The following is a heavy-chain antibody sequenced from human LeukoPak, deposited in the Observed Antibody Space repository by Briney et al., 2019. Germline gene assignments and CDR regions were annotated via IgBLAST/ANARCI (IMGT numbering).Heavy chain of an antibody. CDR2: ISSSGSTI. Sequence: GGSLRLSCAASGFTFSSYEMNWVRQAPGKGLEWVSYISSSGSTIYYADSVKGRFTISRDNAKNSLYLQMNSLRAEDTALYYCARDIGEMATTSGYYYYMDVWGKGTTVTVSS. D-gene: IGHD5-24*01. CDR1: GFTFSSYE. V-gene: IGHV3-48*03. CDR3: ARDIGEMATTSGYYYYMDV. J-gene: IGHJ6*03.